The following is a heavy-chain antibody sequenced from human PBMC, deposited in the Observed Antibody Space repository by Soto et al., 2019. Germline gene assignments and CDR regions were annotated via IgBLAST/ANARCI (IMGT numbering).Heavy chain of an antibody. J-gene: IGHJ4*02. CDR3: AREEDWNDVGLFY. CDR2: INAGNGNT. D-gene: IGHD1-1*01. V-gene: IGHV1-3*01. CDR1: GYTFTSYA. Sequence: QVQLVQSGAEVKKPGASVKVSCKASGYTFTSYAMHWVRQAPGQRLEWMGWINAGNGNTKYPQKFQGRVTITRDTSASTAYMELSSLRSEDTAVYYCAREEDWNDVGLFYWGQGTLVTVSS.